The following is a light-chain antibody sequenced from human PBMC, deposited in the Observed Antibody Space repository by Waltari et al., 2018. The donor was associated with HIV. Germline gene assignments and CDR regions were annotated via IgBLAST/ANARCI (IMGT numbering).Light chain of an antibody. CDR2: EVT. CDR1: SSDIGAYNR. J-gene: IGLJ3*02. Sequence: QSALTQPPSVSGSLGQSVAISCTGTSSDIGAYNRVSWYQQSPGTAPKLRIYEVTHRPSGVPVRFSGSKSGNTASLTISGLQADDEADYYCYSYTTSSTWVFGGGTKLTVL. V-gene: IGLV2-18*02. CDR3: YSYTTSSTWV.